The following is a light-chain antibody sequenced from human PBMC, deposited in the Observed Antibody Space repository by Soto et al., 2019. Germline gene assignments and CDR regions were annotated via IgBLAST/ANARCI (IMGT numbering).Light chain of an antibody. Sequence: DIQMTQSPSSLSASVGDRVTITCRASQSITGYLNWYQQKPGKAPKLLIYAASSLQSGVPSRFSGSGSGTDFTLTISRLQRDDFATYFCQQSLGIPYTFGQGTRLDTK. CDR3: QQSLGIPYT. V-gene: IGKV1-39*01. CDR1: QSITGY. CDR2: AAS. J-gene: IGKJ2*01.